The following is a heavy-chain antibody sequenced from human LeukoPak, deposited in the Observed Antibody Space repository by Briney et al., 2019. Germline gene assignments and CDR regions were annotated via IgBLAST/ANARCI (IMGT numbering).Heavy chain of an antibody. Sequence: QPGGSLRLSCAASGFTFNNYALSWVRQAPGKGLEWVSTISGSGGDTYYAGSVKGRFTISRDFSKNTLYLQMNSLRVEDTALYYCAKVPSKYQLLSLDYWGQGTLVTVSS. D-gene: IGHD2-2*01. CDR1: GFTFNNYA. CDR2: ISGSGGDT. J-gene: IGHJ4*02. CDR3: AKVPSKYQLLSLDY. V-gene: IGHV3-23*01.